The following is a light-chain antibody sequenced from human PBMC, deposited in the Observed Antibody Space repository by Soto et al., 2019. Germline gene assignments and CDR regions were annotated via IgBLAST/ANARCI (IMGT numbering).Light chain of an antibody. CDR1: SSDVGAYDL. CDR2: EEL. Sequence: QSALTQPASVSGSHGQSITISCIGTSSDVGAYDLGSWYQQHPVTAPRLIMFEELMRPPGIDSRFSSSTSGNTASLTISCRRAEDEYNFHCCSYAGNRISVFGGGTKLTFL. V-gene: IGLV2-23*01. CDR3: CSYAGNRISV. J-gene: IGLJ3*02.